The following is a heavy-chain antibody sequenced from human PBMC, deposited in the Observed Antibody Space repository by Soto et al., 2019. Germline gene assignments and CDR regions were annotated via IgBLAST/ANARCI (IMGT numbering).Heavy chain of an antibody. CDR2: IKHSGST. J-gene: IGHJ4*02. CDR1: GGSFSGYY. D-gene: IGHD3-22*01. Sequence: QVQLQQWGAGLLKPSETLSLTCAVYGGSFSGYYWSWIRQPPGKGLEWIGEIKHSGSTNYNPSLKSRVNISADTSKNQFSLKLSAVTAADTAVYYCARVYYDSNYWGQGTLVTVSS. CDR3: ARVYYDSNY. V-gene: IGHV4-34*01.